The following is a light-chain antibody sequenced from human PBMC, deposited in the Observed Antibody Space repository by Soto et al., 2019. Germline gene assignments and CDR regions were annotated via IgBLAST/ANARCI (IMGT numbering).Light chain of an antibody. CDR1: SSNIEGNT. CDR3: AAWDDSLNGHVV. Sequence: QSVLTQPPSLSGTPGQSVTISCSGSSSNIEGNTVHWYQHLPGTAPKLLIYNDNQRPSGVPDRFSGSKSGTSGSLAISGLQSEDEGDYYCAAWDDSLNGHVVFGGGTKLTVL. J-gene: IGLJ2*01. CDR2: NDN. V-gene: IGLV1-44*01.